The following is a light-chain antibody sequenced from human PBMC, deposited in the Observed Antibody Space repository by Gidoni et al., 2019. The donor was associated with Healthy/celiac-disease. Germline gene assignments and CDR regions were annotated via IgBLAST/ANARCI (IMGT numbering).Light chain of an antibody. CDR1: QSISSY. CDR3: QQSYSTPPT. Sequence: DIKMTQSPSSLSASVGDRFTITCRASQSISSYLNWYQPKPGKAPKLLIYAASSLQSGVPSRFSGSGSGTDFTLTISSLQPEDFATYYCQQSYSTPPTFGGGTKVEIK. CDR2: AAS. V-gene: IGKV1-39*01. J-gene: IGKJ4*02.